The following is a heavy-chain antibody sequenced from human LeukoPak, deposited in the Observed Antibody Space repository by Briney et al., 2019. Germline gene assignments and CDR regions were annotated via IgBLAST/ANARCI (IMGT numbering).Heavy chain of an antibody. D-gene: IGHD6-6*01. Sequence: VASVKVSCKASGYTFTGHYMNWVRLAPGQGLEWMGWINPTGGTTYAQKFQDRVTMTRDTSINTAYMELSGLRSGDTAVYYCARDLGWSSSHWGQGTLVTVSS. J-gene: IGHJ4*02. V-gene: IGHV1-2*02. CDR1: GYTFTGHY. CDR3: ARDLGWSSSH. CDR2: INPTGGT.